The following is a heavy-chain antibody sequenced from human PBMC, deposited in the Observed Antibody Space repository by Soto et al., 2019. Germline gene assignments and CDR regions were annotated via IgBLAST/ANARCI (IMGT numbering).Heavy chain of an antibody. CDR3: AKSRDAYNFYFYYGIDV. CDR1: GFNFSNYG. D-gene: IGHD2-2*01. Sequence: QVQLVESGGGVVQAGRSLRLSCAASGFNFSNYGMHWVRQTPGKGLEWVALILYDGSNKYYADSVKGRFTISRDNSKNTLYLQVSSLRAEDTAVYYCAKSRDAYNFYFYYGIDVW. CDR2: ILYDGSNK. V-gene: IGHV3-30*18. J-gene: IGHJ6*01.